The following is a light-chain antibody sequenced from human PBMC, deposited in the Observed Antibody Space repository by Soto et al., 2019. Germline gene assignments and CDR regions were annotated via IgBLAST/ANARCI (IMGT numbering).Light chain of an antibody. CDR2: SAS. V-gene: IGKV1-27*01. Sequence: DIQMTQSPSSLSASVGDRVTITCRASQGISNYLAWYQQTPGKVPKLLIYSASTLQSGVPSRFSGSGSGTDFTLTISSLQPEDVGTYYCQKFNRTPWTFGQGTKVEIK. CDR3: QKFNRTPWT. J-gene: IGKJ1*01. CDR1: QGISNY.